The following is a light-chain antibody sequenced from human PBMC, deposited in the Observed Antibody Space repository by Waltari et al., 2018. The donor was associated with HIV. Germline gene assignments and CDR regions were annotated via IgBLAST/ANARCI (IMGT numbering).Light chain of an antibody. CDR3: SSYTSNRTQV. V-gene: IGLV2-14*01. CDR1: SSDVGAYNY. CDR2: VVN. J-gene: IGLJ1*01. Sequence: QSALTQPASVSGSPGQSITISCTGTSSDVGAYNYVSWYQQHPGKVPQLMIYVVNNRPSVVSDRFSGSKSGNTASLTISGLQAEDEADYYCSSYTSNRTQVFGTGTKVTVL.